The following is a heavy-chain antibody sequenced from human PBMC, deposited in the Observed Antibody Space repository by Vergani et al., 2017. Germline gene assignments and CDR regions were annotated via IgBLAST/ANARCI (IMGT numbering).Heavy chain of an antibody. CDR3: ARGHCSSTSCYTGGWFDP. V-gene: IGHV4-4*07. D-gene: IGHD2-2*02. CDR2: IYTSGST. Sequence: QVQLQESGPGLVKPSQTLSLTCTVSGGSISSYYWSWIRQPAGKGLEWIGRIYTSGSTNYNPSLKSRVTMSVDTSKNQFSLKLSSVTAADTAVYYCARGHCSSTSCYTGGWFDPWGQGTLVTVSS. CDR1: GGSISSYY. J-gene: IGHJ5*02.